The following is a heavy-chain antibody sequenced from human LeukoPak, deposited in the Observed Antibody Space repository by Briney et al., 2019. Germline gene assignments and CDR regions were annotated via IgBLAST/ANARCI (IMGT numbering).Heavy chain of an antibody. J-gene: IGHJ5*02. CDR1: GASISSSDYY. CDR2: IYYSEST. V-gene: IGHV4-39*07. Sequence: SETLSLTCTVSGASISSSDYYWGWLRQPPGKGLEWIGSIYYSESTYYNPSLKSRVTISVDTSKNQFSLKLNSVTAADTAVYYCARDPPKLHIALVRTQYNWFDPWGQGTLVIVSS. CDR3: ARDPPKLHIALVRTQYNWFDP. D-gene: IGHD5-12*01.